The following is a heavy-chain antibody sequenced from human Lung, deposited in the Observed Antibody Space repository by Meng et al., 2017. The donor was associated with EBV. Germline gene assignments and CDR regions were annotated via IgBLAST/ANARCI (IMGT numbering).Heavy chain of an antibody. CDR3: AHRHRLRDFDY. D-gene: IGHD4-17*01. V-gene: IGHV2-5*02. CDR2: IYWGDDK. Sequence: LKDPGPTPGKPTQTLMLTCTFSWFYLRSSGLGVGMIRQPPGKALEWLALIYWGDDKRYSPSLKSRLTITKDTSKNQVVLTLTNIDPVDTATYYCAHRHRLRDFDYWGQGTLVTASS. CDR1: WFYLRSSGLG. J-gene: IGHJ4*02.